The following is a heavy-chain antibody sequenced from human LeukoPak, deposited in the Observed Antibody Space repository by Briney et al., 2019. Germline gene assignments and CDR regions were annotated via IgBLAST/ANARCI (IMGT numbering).Heavy chain of an antibody. Sequence: GASVTVSCKASGYTFTIYYMHWVRQAPGQGLEWMGIINPSGGSTSYAQKFEGRVTMTRDTSTSTVYMELSSLRSEDTAVYYCARATESKVWSAFDIWGQGTMVTVSS. V-gene: IGHV1-46*01. D-gene: IGHD3-16*01. CDR2: INPSGGST. CDR3: ARATESKVWSAFDI. J-gene: IGHJ3*02. CDR1: GYTFTIYY.